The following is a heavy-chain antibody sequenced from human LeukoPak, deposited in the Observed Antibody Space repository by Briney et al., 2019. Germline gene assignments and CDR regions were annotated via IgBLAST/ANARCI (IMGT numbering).Heavy chain of an antibody. V-gene: IGHV3-30*18. D-gene: IGHD6-13*01. CDR1: GFTFSSYA. CDR2: ISYDGSNK. Sequence: PGGSLRLSCAASGFTFSSYAMSWVRQAPGKGLEWVAVISYDGSNKYYADSVKGRFTISRDNSKNTLYLQMNSLRAEDTAVYYCAKRHSSSWYAFDYWGQGTLVTVSS. CDR3: AKRHSSSWYAFDY. J-gene: IGHJ4*02.